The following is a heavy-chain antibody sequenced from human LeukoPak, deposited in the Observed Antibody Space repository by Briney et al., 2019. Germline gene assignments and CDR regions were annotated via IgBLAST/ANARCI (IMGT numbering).Heavy chain of an antibody. D-gene: IGHD2-2*01. J-gene: IGHJ6*02. CDR2: IIPILGIA. CDR1: GGTFSSYA. V-gene: IGHV1-69*04. CDR3: ASSSSSTSWGHYYYGMDV. Sequence: SVKVSCKASGGTFSSYAISWVRQAPGKGLEWMGRIIPILGIANYAQKFQGRVTITADKSTSTAYMELSSLRSEDTAVYYCASSSSSTSWGHYYYGMDVWGQGTTVTVSS.